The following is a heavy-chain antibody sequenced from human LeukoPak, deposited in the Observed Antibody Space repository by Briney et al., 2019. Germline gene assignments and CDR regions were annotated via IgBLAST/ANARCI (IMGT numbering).Heavy chain of an antibody. CDR2: ITTSDGNT. Sequence: GGSLRLSCAASVFTFSSYTMRWVRQAQRKGREWVSTITTSDGNTYYADSVKGRFTVSRDNSKNTLFLQMNSLRAEDTAVYYCAKDGGLWVSAHWGDSWGRGTLVTVSS. J-gene: IGHJ4*02. V-gene: IGHV3-23*01. D-gene: IGHD7-27*01. CDR3: AKDGGLWVSAHWGDS. CDR1: VFTFSSYT.